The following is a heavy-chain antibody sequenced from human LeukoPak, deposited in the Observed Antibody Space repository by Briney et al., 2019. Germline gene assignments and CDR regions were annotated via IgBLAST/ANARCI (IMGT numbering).Heavy chain of an antibody. V-gene: IGHV1-2*06. CDR3: ARGNPVATTGTKGGWFDP. Sequence: ASVKVSCKASGYTFTGYYMHWVRQAPGQGLEWMGRINPNSGGTNYAQKFQGRVTMTRDTSISTAYMELSRLRSDDTAVYYCARGNPVATTGTKGGWFDPWGQGTLVTVSS. J-gene: IGHJ5*02. CDR2: INPNSGGT. D-gene: IGHD1-1*01. CDR1: GYTFTGYY.